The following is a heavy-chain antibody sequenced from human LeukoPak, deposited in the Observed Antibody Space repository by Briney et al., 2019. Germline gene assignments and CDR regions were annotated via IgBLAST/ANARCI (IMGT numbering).Heavy chain of an antibody. Sequence: GGSLRLSCAASGFTFSTYFMHWVRQAPGKGLEWVADIASDGGHTFYVESVKGRFTISRDNSKNTLYLQMNSLRAEDTAVYFCARERQDTILHSGAFDIWGQGKMVTVSS. CDR3: ARERQDTILHSGAFDI. CDR1: GFTFSTYF. J-gene: IGHJ3*02. V-gene: IGHV3-30-3*01. CDR2: IASDGGHT. D-gene: IGHD2-21*01.